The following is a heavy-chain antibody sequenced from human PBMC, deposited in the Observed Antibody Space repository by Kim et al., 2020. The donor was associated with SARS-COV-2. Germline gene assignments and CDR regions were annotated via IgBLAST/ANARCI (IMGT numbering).Heavy chain of an antibody. CDR3: ARDSSVDGDYSPYYYYYGMDV. J-gene: IGHJ6*02. Sequence: GGSLRLSCAASGFTFSDYYMSWIRQAPGKGLEWVSYISSSGSTIYYADSVKGRFTISRDNAKNSLYLQMNSLRAEDTAVYYCARDSSVDGDYSPYYYYYGMDVWGQGTTVTVSS. CDR1: GFTFSDYY. CDR2: ISSSGSTI. V-gene: IGHV3-11*01. D-gene: IGHD4-17*01.